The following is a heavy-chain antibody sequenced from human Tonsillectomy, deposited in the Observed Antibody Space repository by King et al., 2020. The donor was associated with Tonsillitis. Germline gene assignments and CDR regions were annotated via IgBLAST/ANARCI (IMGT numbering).Heavy chain of an antibody. Sequence: TLKESGPTLVKPTQTLTLTCTFSGFSLSTSGVGVGWIRQPPGKALEWLALIYWNDDKRFSLSLKGRPTIPKDTSKNQVVLTITNMDPVDTATYYCAHQGDILTGYDYWGQGTLVTVAS. V-gene: IGHV2-5*01. CDR3: AHQGDILTGYDY. CDR2: IYWNDDK. D-gene: IGHD3-9*01. CDR1: GFSLSTSGVG. J-gene: IGHJ4*02.